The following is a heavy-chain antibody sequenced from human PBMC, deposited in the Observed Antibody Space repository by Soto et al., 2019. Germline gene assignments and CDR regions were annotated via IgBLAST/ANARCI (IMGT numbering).Heavy chain of an antibody. CDR1: GGTFSSYA. J-gene: IGHJ6*02. CDR2: IIPIFGTA. Sequence: GASVKVSCKASGGTFSSYAISWVRQAPGQGLELMGGIIPIFGTANYAQKFQGRVTITADKSTSTAYMELSSLRSEDTAVYYCALESYYDILTGYVTYYGMDVWGQGTTVTVYS. CDR3: ALESYYDILTGYVTYYGMDV. V-gene: IGHV1-69*06. D-gene: IGHD3-9*01.